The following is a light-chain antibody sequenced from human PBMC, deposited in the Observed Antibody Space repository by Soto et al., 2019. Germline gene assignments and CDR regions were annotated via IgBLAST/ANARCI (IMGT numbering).Light chain of an antibody. Sequence: PGERVTLSCRASQGVDIDLAGYQQIPGLTPRLLIYGASTRAPDMPGRFSGRGSGTEFSLTISSLQSEDYAVYYCQQYRKCPRTFGQGTKVDIK. J-gene: IGKJ1*01. V-gene: IGKV3-15*01. CDR3: QQYRKCPRT. CDR2: GAS. CDR1: QGVDID.